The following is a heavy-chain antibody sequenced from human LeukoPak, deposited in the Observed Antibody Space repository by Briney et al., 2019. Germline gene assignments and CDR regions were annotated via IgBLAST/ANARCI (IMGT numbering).Heavy chain of an antibody. D-gene: IGHD3-10*01. J-gene: IGHJ4*02. V-gene: IGHV3-9*01. Sequence: GRSLRLSCAASGFTFDDYAMHWVRQAPGRGLEWVAGISWNSGSIGHADSVKGRFTISRDNAKNSLHLQMNSLTVEDSAVYYCARGGMYIYGSFDQWGQGTLVIVSS. CDR3: ARGGMYIYGSFDQ. CDR1: GFTFDDYA. CDR2: ISWNSGSI.